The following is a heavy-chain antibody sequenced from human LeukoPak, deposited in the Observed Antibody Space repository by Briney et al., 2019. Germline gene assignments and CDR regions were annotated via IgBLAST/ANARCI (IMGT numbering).Heavy chain of an antibody. V-gene: IGHV1-46*01. D-gene: IGHD1-26*01. J-gene: IGHJ4*02. CDR1: GYTFTSYY. CDR3: ARGLGGSGSYFLTFDY. CDR2: IDPSSGST. Sequence: ASVKVSCKASGYTFTSYYMHWVRQAPGQGLQWMGIIDPSSGSTGYAQKFQGRVTMTRDTSTSTVYVELRSLRSDDTAVYYCARGLGGSGSYFLTFDYWGQGTLVTVSS.